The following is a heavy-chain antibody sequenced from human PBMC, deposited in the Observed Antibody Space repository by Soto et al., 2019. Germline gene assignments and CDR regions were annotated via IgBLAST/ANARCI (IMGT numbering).Heavy chain of an antibody. CDR1: GFPLSNSV. CDR3: ARKIDVPTGMLDH. CDR2: IAGKT. J-gene: IGHJ4*02. D-gene: IGHD1-1*01. Sequence: GGSLRLSCATSGFPLSNSVMSWVRQAPGKGLEWVSTIAGKTYYPDSVKGRFTISRDNSQSTLYLQLNSLRAEDTAVYYCARKIDVPTGMLDHWGQGTLVTVSS. V-gene: IGHV3-23*01.